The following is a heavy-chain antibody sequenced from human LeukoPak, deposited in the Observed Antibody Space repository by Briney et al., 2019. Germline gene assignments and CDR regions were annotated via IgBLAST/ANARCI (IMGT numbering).Heavy chain of an antibody. CDR3: ARGGVVPAGYYYYYYYMDV. CDR2: IYYSGST. J-gene: IGHJ6*03. V-gene: IGHV4-59*01. D-gene: IGHD2-2*01. Sequence: SQTLSLTCTVSGGSISSYYWSWIRQPPGKGLEWIGYIYYSGSTNYNPSLKSRVTISVDTSKNQFSLKLSSVTAADTAVYYCARGGVVPAGYYYYYYYMDVWGKGTTVTISS. CDR1: GGSISSYY.